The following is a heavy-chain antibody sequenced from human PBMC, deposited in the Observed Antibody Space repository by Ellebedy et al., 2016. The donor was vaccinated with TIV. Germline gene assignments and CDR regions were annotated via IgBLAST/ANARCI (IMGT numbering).Heavy chain of an antibody. CDR3: ACGGGCNNTTCYEDWFDP. V-gene: IGHV1-3*01. D-gene: IGHD2-2*01. CDR2: INAGNGNT. Sequence: ASVKVSCKASGYTFTSYAMHWVRQAPGQRLEWMGWINAGNGNTKYSQKFQGRVTITRDTSASTAYMELSSLRSEDTAVYYCACGGGCNNTTCYEDWFDPWGQGTLVTVSS. CDR1: GYTFTSYA. J-gene: IGHJ5*02.